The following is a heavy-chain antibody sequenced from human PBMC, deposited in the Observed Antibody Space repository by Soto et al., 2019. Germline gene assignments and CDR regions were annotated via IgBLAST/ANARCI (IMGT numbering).Heavy chain of an antibody. V-gene: IGHV3-21*01. D-gene: IGHD2-15*01. J-gene: IGHJ6*02. Sequence: NPGGSLRLSCAASGFNFNSYTINWVRQAPGKRLERLSSSSSSGYIFSTDTGRGRFTISSDNAKNSVYLHINSLRAEDTAVYFCARDCSGGSCYPGMDVWGQGPTVTASS. CDR2: SSSSGYI. CDR1: GFNFNSYT. CDR3: ARDCSGGSCYPGMDV.